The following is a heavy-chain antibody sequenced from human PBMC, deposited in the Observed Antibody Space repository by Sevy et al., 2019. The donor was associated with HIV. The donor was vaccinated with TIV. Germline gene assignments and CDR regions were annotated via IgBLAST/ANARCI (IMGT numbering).Heavy chain of an antibody. J-gene: IGHJ6*03. D-gene: IGHD5-18*01. Sequence: GGSLRLSCTASGFTFGDYAMSWFRQAPGKGLEWVGFIRNKAYGGTTEYAASVKGRFTISRDDSKSIAYLQMNSLKTEDTAVYYCTRLDTAMGYYYYYYMDVWGKGTTVTVSS. CDR1: GFTFGDYA. V-gene: IGHV3-49*03. CDR3: TRLDTAMGYYYYYYMDV. CDR2: IRNKAYGGTT.